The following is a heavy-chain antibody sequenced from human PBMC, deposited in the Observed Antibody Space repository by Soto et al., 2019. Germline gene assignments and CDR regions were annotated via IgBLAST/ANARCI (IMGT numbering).Heavy chain of an antibody. Sequence: HPGGSLRLSCAASGFTFSSYSMNWVRQAPGKGLEWVSYISSSSSTIYYADSVKGRFTISRDNAKNSLYLQMNSLRDEDTAVYYCARDYYDSSGSHDRYFQHWGQGTLVTVSS. CDR3: ARDYYDSSGSHDRYFQH. CDR1: GFTFSSYS. J-gene: IGHJ1*01. D-gene: IGHD3-22*01. CDR2: ISSSSSTI. V-gene: IGHV3-48*02.